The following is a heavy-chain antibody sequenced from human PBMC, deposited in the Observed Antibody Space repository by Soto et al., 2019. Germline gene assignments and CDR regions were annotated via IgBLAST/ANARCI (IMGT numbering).Heavy chain of an antibody. Sequence: PSETLSLTCTVSGGSVSSGSYYWSWIRQPPGKGLEWIGYIYYSGSTNYNPSLKSRVTISVDTSKNQFSLKLSSVTAADTAVYYCARWGATTLTYYYYGMDVWGQGTTVTVSS. D-gene: IGHD1-26*01. CDR3: ARWGATTLTYYYYGMDV. V-gene: IGHV4-61*01. CDR1: GGSVSSGSYY. CDR2: IYYSGST. J-gene: IGHJ6*02.